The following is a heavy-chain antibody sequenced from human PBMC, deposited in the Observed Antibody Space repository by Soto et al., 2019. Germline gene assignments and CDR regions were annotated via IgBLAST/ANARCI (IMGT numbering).Heavy chain of an antibody. CDR1: GFTFSSFG. Sequence: QVQLVQSGGGVVQPGGSLRLSCAASGFTFSSFGMHWVRQAPGKGLEWVAVISYDGSDENYADPVKGRFTISRDNSKNTVYLQMNSLRAEDTAMYYCGKGPREMATIGMDVWGQGTTVTVSS. CDR3: GKGPREMATIGMDV. CDR2: ISYDGSDE. V-gene: IGHV3-30*18. D-gene: IGHD5-12*01. J-gene: IGHJ6*02.